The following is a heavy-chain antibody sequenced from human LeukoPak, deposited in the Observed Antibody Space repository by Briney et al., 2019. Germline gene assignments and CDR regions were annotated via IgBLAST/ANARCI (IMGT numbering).Heavy chain of an antibody. CDR1: GGTFSSYA. CDR2: IIPIFGTA. V-gene: IGHV1-69*13. J-gene: IGHJ6*02. CDR3: ARSQLGYCSSTSCYNYYYYGMDV. Sequence: EASVKVSCKASGGTFSSYAISWMRQAPGQGLEWMGGIIPIFGTANYAQKFQGRVTITADESTSTAYMELSSLRSEDTAVYYCARSQLGYCSSTSCYNYYYYGMDVWGQGTTVTVSS. D-gene: IGHD2-2*02.